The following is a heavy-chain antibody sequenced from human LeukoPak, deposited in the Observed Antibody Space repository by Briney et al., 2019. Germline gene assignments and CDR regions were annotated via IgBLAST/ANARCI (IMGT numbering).Heavy chain of an antibody. CDR3: ARDRWVQLNYYYMDV. Sequence: PGGSLRLSCAASGFTFSSYSMNWVRQAPGKGLEWVSSISSSSSYIYYADSVRGRFTISRDNAKNSPYLQMNSLRGEDTAVYYCARDRWVQLNYYYMDVWGKGTTVTVSS. D-gene: IGHD5-24*01. CDR1: GFTFSSYS. CDR2: ISSSSSYI. J-gene: IGHJ6*03. V-gene: IGHV3-21*01.